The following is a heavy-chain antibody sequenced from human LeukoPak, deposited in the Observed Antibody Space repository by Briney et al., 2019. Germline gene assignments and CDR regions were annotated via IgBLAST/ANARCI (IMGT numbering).Heavy chain of an antibody. J-gene: IGHJ4*02. CDR1: GYTFTSYG. Sequence: GASVEVSCKASGYTFTSYGISWVRQAPGQGLEWMGWISAYNGNTNYAQKLQGRVTMTTDTSTSTAYMELRSLRSDDTAVYYCAREMDYDSSGYRKALDYWGQGTLVTVSS. V-gene: IGHV1-18*01. CDR3: AREMDYDSSGYRKALDY. D-gene: IGHD3-22*01. CDR2: ISAYNGNT.